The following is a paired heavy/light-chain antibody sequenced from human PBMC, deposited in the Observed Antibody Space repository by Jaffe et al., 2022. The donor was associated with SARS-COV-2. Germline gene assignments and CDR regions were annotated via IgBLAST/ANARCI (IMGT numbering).Heavy chain of an antibody. Sequence: QVQLVESGGGVVQPGRSLRLSCEASGFIFSNYPMHWVRQAPGKGLEWVAAISYDATNKFYVDSVEGRFVISRDNSKGTLDLQLNGLRPEDTAMYYCVRDLSTAENTFDIWGQGTMVTVSS. CDR1: GFIFSNYP. D-gene: IGHD2-2*01. CDR2: ISYDATNK. J-gene: IGHJ3*02. V-gene: IGHV3-30*03. CDR3: VRDLSTAENTFDI.
Light chain of an antibody. Sequence: DIQMTQSPSSLSASVGDRVTITCRASLSITRYLNWYQQKPGKAPKLLVYAASSLQSGVPSRISGSGSGTDFTLTISSLQPEDIATYYCQQSYNTPRTFGQGTKVEIK. J-gene: IGKJ1*01. V-gene: IGKV1-39*01. CDR3: QQSYNTPRT. CDR1: LSITRY. CDR2: AAS.